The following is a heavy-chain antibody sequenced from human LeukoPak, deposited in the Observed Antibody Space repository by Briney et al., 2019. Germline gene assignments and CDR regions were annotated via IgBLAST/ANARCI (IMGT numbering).Heavy chain of an antibody. CDR3: ARDREIMKPYYYVMDV. CDR2: ISHSGFI. CDR1: GGSLRNYY. Sequence: SETLSLTCTVSGGSLRNYYWVWMRQAPGKAPEGMGYISHSGFINYNPSLMSRITISVDTAKNQFSVKLTSVTAADTAVYFCARDREIMKPYYYVMDVWGQGTTVIVSS. J-gene: IGHJ6*02. V-gene: IGHV4-59*01. D-gene: IGHD3-16*01.